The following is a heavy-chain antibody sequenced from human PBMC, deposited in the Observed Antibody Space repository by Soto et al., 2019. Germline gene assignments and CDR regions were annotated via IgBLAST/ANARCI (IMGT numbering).Heavy chain of an antibody. Sequence: SVKVSCKASGGTFSSYAISWVRQAPGQGLEWMGGIIPIFGTANYAQKFQGRVTITADESTSTAYMELSSLRSEDTAVYYCARGYYDILTGYYGFRFFDYWGQGTLVTVSS. CDR3: ARGYYDILTGYYGFRFFDY. CDR2: IIPIFGTA. D-gene: IGHD3-9*01. J-gene: IGHJ4*02. CDR1: GGTFSSYA. V-gene: IGHV1-69*13.